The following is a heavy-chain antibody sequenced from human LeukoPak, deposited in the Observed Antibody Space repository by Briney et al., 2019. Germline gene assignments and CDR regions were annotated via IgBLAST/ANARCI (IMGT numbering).Heavy chain of an antibody. Sequence: GGSLRLSCGASGFIFRNAHMTWVRQAPGKSLEWVGRIMSNPAGGTSDYGAAVKGRFTISRDDSRSMLYLQLTNVRADDTAVYYCTTLAYDVHYWGRGTLVTVSS. CDR3: TTLAYDVHY. CDR2: IMSNPAGGTS. V-gene: IGHV3-15*05. J-gene: IGHJ4*02. D-gene: IGHD3-3*01. CDR1: GFIFRNAH.